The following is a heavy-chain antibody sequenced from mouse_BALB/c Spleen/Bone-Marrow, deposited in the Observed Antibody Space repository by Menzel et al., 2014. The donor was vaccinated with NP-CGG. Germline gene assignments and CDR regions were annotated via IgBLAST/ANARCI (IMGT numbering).Heavy chain of an antibody. V-gene: IGHV5-6-3*01. J-gene: IGHJ4*01. CDR2: INSNGGST. CDR1: GFTFSSYG. Sequence: EVMLVESGGGLVQPGGSLKLSCAASGFTFSSYGMSWVRQTPDKRLELVATINSNGGSTYYPDSVKGRFTISRDNAKNTLYLQMSSLKSEDTAMYYCARDYYGSSYAMDYWGQGTSVTVSS. CDR3: ARDYYGSSYAMDY. D-gene: IGHD1-1*01.